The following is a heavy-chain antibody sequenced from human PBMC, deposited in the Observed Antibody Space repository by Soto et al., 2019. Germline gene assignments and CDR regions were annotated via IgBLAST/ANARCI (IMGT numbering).Heavy chain of an antibody. V-gene: IGHV4-38-2*01. Sequence: PSETLSLTCAVSGYSISSGCYWGWIRQPPGKGLEWIGSIYHSGSTYYNPSLKSRVTISVDTSKNQFSLKLSSVTAADTAVYYCARDGGANLVFWNYGMDVWGQGTTVTVSS. D-gene: IGHD3-3*01. CDR2: IYHSGST. J-gene: IGHJ6*02. CDR3: ARDGGANLVFWNYGMDV. CDR1: GYSISSGCY.